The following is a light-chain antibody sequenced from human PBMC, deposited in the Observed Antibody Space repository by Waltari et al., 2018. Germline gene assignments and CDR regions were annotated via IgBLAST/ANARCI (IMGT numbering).Light chain of an antibody. CDR3: QKYDRLPAT. V-gene: IGKV3-20*01. J-gene: IGKJ1*01. CDR1: QSVSRF. Sequence: EIVLTQSPGPLSLSPGDRGTLSCRASQSVSRFLAWYQQIPGQPPRLLIYGASTRATGIPDRFSGSGSVTDFSLTISRLEPEDFAVYYCQKYDRLPATFGQGTKVEIK. CDR2: GAS.